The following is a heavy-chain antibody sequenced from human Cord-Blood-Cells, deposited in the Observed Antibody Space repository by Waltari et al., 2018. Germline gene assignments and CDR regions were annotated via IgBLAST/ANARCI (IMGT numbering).Heavy chain of an antibody. V-gene: IGHV3-7*01. Sequence: EVQLVESGGGLVQPGGSLRLSCAASGFTFSSSWMSWVRQCPRKGLEWVANIKQDGSEKYYVDSVKGRFTISRDNAKNSLYLQMNSLRAEDTAVYYCARDSGEWLDDDAFDIWGQGTMVTVSS. CDR3: ARDSGEWLDDDAFDI. CDR1: GFTFSSSW. D-gene: IGHD6-19*01. CDR2: IKQDGSEK. J-gene: IGHJ3*02.